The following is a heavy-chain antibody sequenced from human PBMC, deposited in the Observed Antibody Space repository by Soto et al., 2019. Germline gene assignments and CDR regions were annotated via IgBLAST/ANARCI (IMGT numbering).Heavy chain of an antibody. CDR3: ARAEYYYDSSGYYYVAFDI. J-gene: IGHJ3*02. Sequence: SVKVSCKASGYTFTSYGISWVRQAPGQGLEWMGWISAYNGNTNYAQKLQGRVTMTTDTSTSTAYMELRSLRSDDTAVYYCARAEYYYDSSGYYYVAFDIWGQGTMVTVSS. D-gene: IGHD3-22*01. CDR1: GYTFTSYG. CDR2: ISAYNGNT. V-gene: IGHV1-18*01.